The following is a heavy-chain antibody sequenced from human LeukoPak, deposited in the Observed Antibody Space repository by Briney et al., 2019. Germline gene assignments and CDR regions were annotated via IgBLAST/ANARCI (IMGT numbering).Heavy chain of an antibody. CDR1: GFTFSNYW. CDR3: ARGDDFSGDY. V-gene: IGHV3-7*04. CDR2: IHPEGNEK. D-gene: IGHD2-21*02. J-gene: IGHJ4*02. Sequence: GGTLRLSCAASGFTFSNYWMSWVRQAPGRGLEWVANIHPEGNEKYHVDSVKGRFTISRDNTKNSLFLQMHGLRVEDTAVYYCARGDDFSGDYWGQGTLVTVSS.